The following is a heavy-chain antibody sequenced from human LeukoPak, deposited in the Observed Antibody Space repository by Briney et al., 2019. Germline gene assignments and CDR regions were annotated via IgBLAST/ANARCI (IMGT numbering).Heavy chain of an antibody. Sequence: GGSLRLSCAASGFTFSSYDMHWVRQATGKGLEWVSAIGTAGDTYYPGSVKGRFTISRDNAKNSLYLQMNSLRAEDTAVYYCARVRGYSYGGVDYWGQGTLVTVSS. CDR3: ARVRGYSYGGVDY. J-gene: IGHJ4*02. D-gene: IGHD5-18*01. CDR2: IGTAGDT. V-gene: IGHV3-13*01. CDR1: GFTFSSYD.